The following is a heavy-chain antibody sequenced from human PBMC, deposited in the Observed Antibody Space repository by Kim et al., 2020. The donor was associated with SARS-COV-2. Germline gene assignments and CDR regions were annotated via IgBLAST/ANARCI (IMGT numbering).Heavy chain of an antibody. D-gene: IGHD3-16*01. Sequence: GGSLRLSCAGSGFFFVNAWMTWVRQTPGKGLEWVGRIKSNADGGTADYAEAVKGRFTISRDDSKNTLFLQMDSLKMDDTGVYYCVHLRGLGDDWGQGTPVTVSS. CDR3: VHLRGLGDD. CDR2: IKSNADGGTA. V-gene: IGHV3-15*01. J-gene: IGHJ4*02. CDR1: GFFFVNAW.